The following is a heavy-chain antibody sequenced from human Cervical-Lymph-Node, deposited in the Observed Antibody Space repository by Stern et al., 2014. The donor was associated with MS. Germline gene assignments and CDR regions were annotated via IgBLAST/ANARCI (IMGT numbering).Heavy chain of an antibody. CDR2: IIPILGTS. V-gene: IGHV1-69*01. Sequence: VQLVESGAEVKKPGSSVKVSCKASGGTFSNYAIAWVRQAPGQGLEWMGGIIPILGTSTYAQKLQGRVTITADDFSTTAYMELSSLRSEDTAVYYCARDRSLGVTPFFDNWGQGTLVTVSS. J-gene: IGHJ4*02. CDR1: GGTFSNYA. D-gene: IGHD3-22*01. CDR3: ARDRSLGVTPFFDN.